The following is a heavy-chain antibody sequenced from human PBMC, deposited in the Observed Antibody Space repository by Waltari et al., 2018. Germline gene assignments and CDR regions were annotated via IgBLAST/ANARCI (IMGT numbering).Heavy chain of an antibody. CDR1: GYTFTSYY. D-gene: IGHD3-10*01. CDR3: AREHYGSGSYAKPDAFDI. V-gene: IGHV1-46*01. CDR2: INPSGGST. J-gene: IGHJ3*02. Sequence: QVQLVQSGAEVKKPGASVKVSCKASGYTFTSYYMHWVRQAPGPGLEWMGIINPSGGSTSYAQKFQGRVTMTRDTSTSTVYMELSSLRSEDTAVYYCAREHYGSGSYAKPDAFDIWGQGTMVTVSS.